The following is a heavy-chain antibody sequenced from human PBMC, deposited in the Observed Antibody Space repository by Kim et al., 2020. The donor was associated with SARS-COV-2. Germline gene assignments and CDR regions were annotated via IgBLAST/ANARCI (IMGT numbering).Heavy chain of an antibody. J-gene: IGHJ5*02. CDR3: AKDLAGVQLWLSGFDP. V-gene: IGHV3-30*02. D-gene: IGHD5-18*01. Sequence: VKGRFTIPRDNSKNPLYLQMNSLRAEDTAVYYCAKDLAGVQLWLSGFDPWGQGTLVTVSS.